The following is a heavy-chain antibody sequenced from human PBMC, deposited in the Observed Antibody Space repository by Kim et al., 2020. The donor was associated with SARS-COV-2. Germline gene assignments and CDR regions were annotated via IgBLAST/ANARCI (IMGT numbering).Heavy chain of an antibody. CDR3: AKDLSGYYGSGSYSLGVAPPAPYGMDV. CDR1: GFTFSSYG. V-gene: IGHV3-33*06. Sequence: GGSVRLSCAASGFTFSSYGMHWVRQAPGKGLEWVAVIWYDGSNKYYADSVKGRFTISRDNSKNTLYLQMNSLRAEDTAVYYCAKDLSGYYGSGSYSLGVAPPAPYGMDVWGQGTTVTVSS. J-gene: IGHJ6*02. D-gene: IGHD3-10*01. CDR2: IWYDGSNK.